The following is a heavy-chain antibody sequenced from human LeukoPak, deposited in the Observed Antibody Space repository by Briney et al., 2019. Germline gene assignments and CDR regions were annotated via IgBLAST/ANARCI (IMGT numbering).Heavy chain of an antibody. J-gene: IGHJ4*02. CDR3: ARVGHIVATILPDY. Sequence: SETLSLACAVYGGSFSGYYWSWIRQPPGKGLEWIGEINHSGSTNYNPSLKSRVTISVDTSKNQFSLKLSSVTAADTAVYYCARVGHIVATILPDYWGQGTLVTVSS. CDR2: INHSGST. V-gene: IGHV4-34*01. D-gene: IGHD5-12*01. CDR1: GGSFSGYY.